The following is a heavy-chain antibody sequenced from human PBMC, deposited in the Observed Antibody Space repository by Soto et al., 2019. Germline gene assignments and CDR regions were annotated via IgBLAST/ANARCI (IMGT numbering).Heavy chain of an antibody. CDR3: ARGAYGSGNGHXDY. Sequence: PSETLSLTCAISGDSVSSNSAVWNWIRQSPSRGLEWLGRTYYRSKWYNDYTVSVKSRITINPDTSKNQFSLQLNSVTPEDTAVYYCARGAYGSGNGHXDYWGQGTLVTVS. V-gene: IGHV6-1*01. CDR2: TYYRSKWYN. CDR1: GDSVSSNSAV. J-gene: IGHJ4*02. D-gene: IGHD3-10*01.